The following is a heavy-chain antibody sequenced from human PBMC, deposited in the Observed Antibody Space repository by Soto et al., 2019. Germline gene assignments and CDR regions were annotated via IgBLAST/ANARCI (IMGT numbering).Heavy chain of an antibody. CDR2: IIPILGIA. J-gene: IGHJ4*02. CDR3: ARAGGLGAVAVDY. V-gene: IGHV1-69*02. D-gene: IGHD6-19*01. CDR1: GGTFSSYT. Sequence: SVKVSCKASGGTFSSYTISWVRQAPGQGLEWMGRIIPILGIANYAQKFQGRVTITADKSTSTAYMELSSLRSEDTAVYYCARAGGLGAVAVDYWGQGTLVTVSS.